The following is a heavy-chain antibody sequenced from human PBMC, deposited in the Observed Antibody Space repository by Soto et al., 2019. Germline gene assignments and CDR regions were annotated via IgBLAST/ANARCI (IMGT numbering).Heavy chain of an antibody. CDR2: ISAYNGNT. J-gene: IGHJ4*02. CDR1: GYTFTSYG. CDR3: AREPLAYCGGECYSEGLFDY. Sequence: ASVKVSCKASGYTFTSYGISWVRQAPGQGLEWMGWISAYNGNTNYAQKLQGRVTMTTDTSTSTAYMELRSLRSDDTAVYYCAREPLAYCGGECYSEGLFDYWGKGTPVTVSS. V-gene: IGHV1-18*04. D-gene: IGHD2-21*01.